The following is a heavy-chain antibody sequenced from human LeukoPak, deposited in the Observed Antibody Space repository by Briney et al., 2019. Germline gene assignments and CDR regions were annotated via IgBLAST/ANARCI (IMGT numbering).Heavy chain of an antibody. Sequence: PSETLSLTCTVSGGSISSYYWSWIRQPPGKGLGWIGYIYYSGSTNYNPSLKSRVTISVDTSKNQFSLKLSSVTAADTAVYYCARIPDHSSGWYWFDPWGQGTLVTVSS. CDR3: ARIPDHSSGWYWFDP. D-gene: IGHD6-19*01. CDR1: GGSISSYY. V-gene: IGHV4-59*08. CDR2: IYYSGST. J-gene: IGHJ5*02.